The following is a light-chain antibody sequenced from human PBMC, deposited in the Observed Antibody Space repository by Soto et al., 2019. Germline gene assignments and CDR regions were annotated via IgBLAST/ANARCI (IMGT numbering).Light chain of an antibody. Sequence: DIETTQTPSSLSASVGDTVTSTCRSSQGIKSYLNWYQQKPGKAPKLLIYGASSLQSGVPSRFSGSGSGTDFTITISSLQPEDYATYYCQQSYSTPPLTFGGGTKVDIK. CDR1: QGIKSY. V-gene: IGKV1-39*01. CDR2: GAS. CDR3: QQSYSTPPLT. J-gene: IGKJ4*01.